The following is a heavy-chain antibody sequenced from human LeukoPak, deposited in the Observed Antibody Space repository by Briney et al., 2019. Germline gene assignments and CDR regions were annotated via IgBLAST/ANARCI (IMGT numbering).Heavy chain of an antibody. CDR3: ARDRGSYFPYAFDI. CDR1: GDSISSSTYY. V-gene: IGHV4-39*07. Sequence: PSETLSLTCTVSGDSISSSTYYWGWIRQPPGKGLEWIGSIYYNGRTYYNPSLKSRVTISVDTSKNQFSLKLSSVTAADTAVYYCARDRGSYFPYAFDIWGQGTMVTVSS. CDR2: IYYNGRT. D-gene: IGHD1-26*01. J-gene: IGHJ3*02.